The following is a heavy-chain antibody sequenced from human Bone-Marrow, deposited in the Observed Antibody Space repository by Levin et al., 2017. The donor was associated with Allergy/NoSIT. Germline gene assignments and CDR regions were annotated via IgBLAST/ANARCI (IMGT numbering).Heavy chain of an antibody. Sequence: GGSLRLSCAASGFTFSSYGMHWVRQAPGKGLEWVAVISYDGSNKYYADSVKGRFTISRDNSKNTLYLQMNSLRAEDTAVYYCAKIEGAGPDAFDIWGQGTMVTVSS. D-gene: IGHD6-13*01. J-gene: IGHJ3*02. V-gene: IGHV3-30*18. CDR2: ISYDGSNK. CDR3: AKIEGAGPDAFDI. CDR1: GFTFSSYG.